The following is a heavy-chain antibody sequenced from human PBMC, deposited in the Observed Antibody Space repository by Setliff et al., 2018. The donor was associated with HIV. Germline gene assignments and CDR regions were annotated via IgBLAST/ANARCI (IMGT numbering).Heavy chain of an antibody. V-gene: IGHV3-48*04. CDR3: ARKLRPGHGVDV. CDR2: IGSSNHGI. Sequence: GGSLRLSCAASGFNFKTYGMTWVRQAPGKGLDWVAHIGSSNHGIHYTASVQGRFTVSRDNAKNSMDLQMNSLRAEDTAIYYRARKLRPGHGVDVWGQGTTVTVSS. CDR1: GFNFKTYG. D-gene: IGHD3-10*01. J-gene: IGHJ6*02.